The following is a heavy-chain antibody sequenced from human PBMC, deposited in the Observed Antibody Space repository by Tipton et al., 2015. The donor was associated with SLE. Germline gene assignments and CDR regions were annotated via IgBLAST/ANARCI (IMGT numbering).Heavy chain of an antibody. Sequence: SLRLSCTASGFTFSSYSMNWVRQAPGKGLEWVSSISSSSSYIYYADSVKGRFTISRDNAKNSLYLQMNSLRAEDTAVYYCARDLTPRVDPGWYFDYWGQGTLVTVSS. V-gene: IGHV3-21*01. CDR2: ISSSSSYI. D-gene: IGHD1-14*01. CDR3: ARDLTPRVDPGWYFDY. CDR1: GFTFSSYS. J-gene: IGHJ4*02.